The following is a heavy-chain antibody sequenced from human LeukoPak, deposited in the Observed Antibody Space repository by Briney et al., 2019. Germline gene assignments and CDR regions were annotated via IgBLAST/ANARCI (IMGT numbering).Heavy chain of an antibody. J-gene: IGHJ4*02. CDR1: GGSISSGGYY. V-gene: IGHV4-31*03. CDR3: ARGATGVFDY. CDR2: IYYSGST. D-gene: IGHD1-14*01. Sequence: SQTLSLTCTVSGGSISSGGYYWSWIRQHPGKGLEWIGYIYYSGSTYYNPPLKSRVTISVDTSKNQFSLKLSSVTAADTAVYYCARGATGVFDYWGQGALVTVSS.